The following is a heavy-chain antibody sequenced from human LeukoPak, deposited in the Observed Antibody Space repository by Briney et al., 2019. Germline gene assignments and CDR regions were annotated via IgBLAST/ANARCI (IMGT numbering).Heavy chain of an antibody. V-gene: IGHV3-66*01. D-gene: IGHD6-13*01. CDR2: IYSGGST. CDR3: ARDPGVAAAVAFDY. J-gene: IGHJ4*02. CDR1: GFTVSSYH. Sequence: PGGSLRLSCAASGFTVSSYHMSWVRQAPGKGLEWVSVIYSGGSTYYADSVKGRFTISRDNSKNTLYLQMNSLRAEDTAVYYCARDPGVAAAVAFDYWGQGTLVTVSS.